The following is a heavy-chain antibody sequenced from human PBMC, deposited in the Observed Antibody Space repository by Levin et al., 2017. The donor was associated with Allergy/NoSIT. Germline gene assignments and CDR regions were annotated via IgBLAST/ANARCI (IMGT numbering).Heavy chain of an antibody. CDR2: ISSSSSYI. CDR1: GFTFSSYS. Sequence: SGGSLRLSCAASGFTFSSYSMNWVRQAPGKGLEWVSSISSSSSYIYYADSVKGRFTISRDNAKNSLYLQMNSLRAEDTAVYYCRVGLWGRQGGFDYWGQGTLVTVSS. J-gene: IGHJ4*02. D-gene: IGHD5-18*01. CDR3: RVGLWGRQGGFDY. V-gene: IGHV3-21*01.